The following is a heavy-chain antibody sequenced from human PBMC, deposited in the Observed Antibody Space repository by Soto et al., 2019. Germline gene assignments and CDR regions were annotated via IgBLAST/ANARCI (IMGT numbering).Heavy chain of an antibody. J-gene: IGHJ6*03. CDR3: ARVLWFGEWYYYYYMDV. CDR2: ISSSSNYI. V-gene: IGHV3-21*01. CDR1: GFTFSRYS. Sequence: PGGSLRLSCSGSGFTFSRYSLMWFRQAPGKGLEYVSSISSSSNYIHYADSVKGRFTISRDNAKNSLYLQMNSLRAEDTAVYYCARVLWFGEWYYYYYMDVWGKGTTVTVSS. D-gene: IGHD3-10*01.